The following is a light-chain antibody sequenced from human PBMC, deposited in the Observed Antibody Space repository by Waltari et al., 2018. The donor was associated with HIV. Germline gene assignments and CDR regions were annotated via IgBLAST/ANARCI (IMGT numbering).Light chain of an antibody. CDR3: GVWDDNLRGV. CDR2: KHS. Sequence: QAVLTQPPSASASSGQKITISCSGGDSNVGSHYVYWYHQCPGGAPNLLLYKHSQRSSGVPDRFSGSQSCTSASLTISGLRSEDEGIYFCGVWDDNLRGVFGGGTRLTV. J-gene: IGLJ2*01. CDR1: DSNVGSHY. V-gene: IGLV1-47*01.